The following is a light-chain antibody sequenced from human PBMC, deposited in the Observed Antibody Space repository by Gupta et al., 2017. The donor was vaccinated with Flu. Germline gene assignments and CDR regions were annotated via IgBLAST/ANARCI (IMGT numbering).Light chain of an antibody. CDR3: QQDGSSPFT. V-gene: IGKV3-20*01. CDR2: CAS. Sequence: GTLSLAPVKSATISCRAGQCNSSSYLAWYQQKPGQAPSLLIYCASSRANGLPDRFSGSGSGTYFTLAISMLQAEDVAVYYCQQDGSSPFTFGGGTXVEIK. CDR1: QCNSSSY. J-gene: IGKJ4*01.